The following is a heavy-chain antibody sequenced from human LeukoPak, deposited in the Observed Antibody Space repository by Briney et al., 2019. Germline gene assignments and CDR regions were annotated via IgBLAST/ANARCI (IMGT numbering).Heavy chain of an antibody. CDR3: ARDQQCSSTSCYTKVGYYYYMDV. Sequence: SETLSLTCTVSGGSISTYYWSWIRQPPGKGLEWIGYIYYSGSINYNPSLKSRVTISVDTSKNQFSLKLSSVTAADTAVYYCARDQQCSSTSCYTKVGYYYYMDVWGKGTTVTVSS. CDR2: IYYSGSI. CDR1: GGSISTYY. V-gene: IGHV4-59*12. J-gene: IGHJ6*03. D-gene: IGHD2-2*02.